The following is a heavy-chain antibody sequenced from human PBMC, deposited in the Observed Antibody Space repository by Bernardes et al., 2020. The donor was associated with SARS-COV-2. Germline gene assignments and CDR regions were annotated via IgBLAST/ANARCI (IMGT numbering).Heavy chain of an antibody. V-gene: IGHV6-1*01. J-gene: IGHJ6*02. Sequence: SQTLSLTCAISGDSVSSDSGAWTWIRQSPSRGLEWLGRTYYRSRWYKDYALSVKSRIIINPDTSNNQFSLQLTSVTPEDTAIYYCARGRTRLDVWGQGTAVNVSS. CDR3: ARGRTRLDV. CDR1: GDSVSSDSGA. CDR2: TYYRSRWYK.